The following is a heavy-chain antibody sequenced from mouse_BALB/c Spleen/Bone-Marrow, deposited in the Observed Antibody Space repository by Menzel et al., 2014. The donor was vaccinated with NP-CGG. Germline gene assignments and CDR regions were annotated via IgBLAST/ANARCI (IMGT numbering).Heavy chain of an antibody. J-gene: IGHJ3*01. Sequence: QVQLQQSGPQLVRPGASVKISCKASGYSFTSYWIHWVKQRPGQGLEWIGMIDPSDSETRLNQKFKDKATLTVGKSSSTAYMQLSSPTSEDSAVYYCARDSLLPFDYWGQGTLVTVSA. D-gene: IGHD1-2*01. CDR3: ARDSLLPFDY. CDR2: IDPSDSET. CDR1: GYSFTSYW. V-gene: IGHV1S126*01.